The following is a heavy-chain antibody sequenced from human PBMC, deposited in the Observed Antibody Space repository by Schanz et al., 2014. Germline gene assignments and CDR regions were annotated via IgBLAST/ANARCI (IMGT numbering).Heavy chain of an antibody. D-gene: IGHD1-1*01. CDR3: ARGRVLES. J-gene: IGHJ5*02. CDR1: GLIFSNYV. Sequence: EVQLLESGGGLIQPGGSLRLSCEASGLIFSNYVMSWVRQAPGKGLEWVSGFDAHDGRAYYADSAKGRFTISRDNAKNSLFLQMNSLRPEDTAVYYCARGRVLESWGQGTLXTVSS. CDR2: FDAHDGRA. V-gene: IGHV3-23*01.